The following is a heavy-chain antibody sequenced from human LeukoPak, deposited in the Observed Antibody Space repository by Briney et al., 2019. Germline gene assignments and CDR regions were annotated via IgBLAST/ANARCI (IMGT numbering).Heavy chain of an antibody. D-gene: IGHD3-9*01. Sequence: PGGSLRLSCAASGFTFSSYWMSWVRQAPGKGLEWVANIKQDGSEKYYVDSVKGRFTISRDNAKNSLYLQMNSLRAEDTAVYYCARFERYFDWFDYYYYYMDVWGKGTTVTISS. CDR1: GFTFSSYW. CDR2: IKQDGSEK. J-gene: IGHJ6*03. CDR3: ARFERYFDWFDYYYYYMDV. V-gene: IGHV3-7*01.